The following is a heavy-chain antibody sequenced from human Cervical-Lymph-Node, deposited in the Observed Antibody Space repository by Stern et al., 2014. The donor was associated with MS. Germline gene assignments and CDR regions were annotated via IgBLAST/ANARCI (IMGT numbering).Heavy chain of an antibody. D-gene: IGHD6-19*01. Sequence: QVQLQESGPGLVRPAQTLSLTCTVSGGSISGGDYYWGWIRQPPGQGLEWIGYIDNSGTTYYNPALKSRLTISIDTSKNQFSLRLTSVTAADTAVYYCARDFTVAGSFDYWGQGTLVTVSS. CDR2: IDNSGTT. V-gene: IGHV4-30-4*01. CDR1: GGSISGGDYY. J-gene: IGHJ4*02. CDR3: ARDFTVAGSFDY.